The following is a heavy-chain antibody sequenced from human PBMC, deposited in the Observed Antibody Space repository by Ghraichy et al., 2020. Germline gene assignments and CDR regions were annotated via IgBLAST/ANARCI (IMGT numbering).Heavy chain of an antibody. V-gene: IGHV3-23*01. CDR2: VSNSGDKT. J-gene: IGHJ4*02. CDR1: GFTFSSYD. Sequence: GGSLRLSCVASGFTFSSYDMTWVRQALGKGLEYVSGVSNSGDKTYDADSLKGRFTISRDNSKNTLYLQMNSLRAEDTAVYYCAKRMSYYFDYWGQGTLVTVSS. D-gene: IGHD2-15*01. CDR3: AKRMSYYFDY.